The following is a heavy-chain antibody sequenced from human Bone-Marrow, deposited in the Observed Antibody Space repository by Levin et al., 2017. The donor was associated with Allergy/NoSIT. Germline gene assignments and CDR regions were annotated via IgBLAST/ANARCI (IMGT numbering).Heavy chain of an antibody. D-gene: IGHD3-10*01. J-gene: IGHJ4*02. V-gene: IGHV4-30-4*01. Sequence: SETLSLTCTVSGGSISSGDYYWSWIRQPPGKGPEWIGYIDYGGTTYFNPSLESRVTISIDTSKNQFSLRLRAVIAADTAVYYCARVGYGLGSYHTFDYWGQGTLVTVSS. CDR1: GGSISSGDYY. CDR3: ARVGYGLGSYHTFDY. CDR2: IDYGGTT.